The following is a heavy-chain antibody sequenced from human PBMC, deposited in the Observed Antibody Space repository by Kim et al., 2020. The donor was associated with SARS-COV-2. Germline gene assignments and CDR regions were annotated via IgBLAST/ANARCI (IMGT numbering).Heavy chain of an antibody. V-gene: IGHV1-69*08. CDR1: GGTFSSYT. J-gene: IGHJ6*02. Sequence: SVKVSCKASGGTFSSYTISWVRQAPGQGLEWMGRMNPNIGNANYAQKFQGRVTITADNSTSTAYMELSSLRSEDTAVYYCARGRSMVGVDDWGQGTTVTVSS. CDR3: ARGRSMVGVDD. D-gene: IGHD3-10*01. CDR2: MNPNIGNA.